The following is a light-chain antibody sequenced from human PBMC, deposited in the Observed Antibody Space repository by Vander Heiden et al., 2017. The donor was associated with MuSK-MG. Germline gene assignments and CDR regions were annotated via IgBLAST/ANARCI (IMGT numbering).Light chain of an antibody. CDR2: ASS. J-gene: IGKJ3*01. CDR1: QGISNY. V-gene: IGKV1-27*01. Sequence: DIQMTQSPPSLSASVGDRVTITCRASQGISNYVAWYQQKPGKLPKLLIDASSTLQSGVPSLFSGSGSGTVSTLTISSLQPEDVASYYCQHYNCAPFTFGRGTKVDIK. CDR3: QHYNCAPFT.